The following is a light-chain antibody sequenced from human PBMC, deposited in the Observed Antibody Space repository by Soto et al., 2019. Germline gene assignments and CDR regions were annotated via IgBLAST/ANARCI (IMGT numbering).Light chain of an antibody. CDR1: QSVSSY. Sequence: EIVLTQSPATLSLYPGERATLYCRASQSVSSYLAWYQQKPGQAPRLLIYDASNRATGIPARFSGSGSGTDFTLTISSLEPEDFAVYYCQQRSNWPATFGQGTRLEIK. J-gene: IGKJ5*01. CDR3: QQRSNWPAT. V-gene: IGKV3-11*01. CDR2: DAS.